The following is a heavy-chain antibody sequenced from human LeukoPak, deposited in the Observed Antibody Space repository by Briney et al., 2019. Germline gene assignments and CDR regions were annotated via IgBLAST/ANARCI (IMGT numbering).Heavy chain of an antibody. D-gene: IGHD5-12*01. CDR3: ARGGGYDSNYFDY. Sequence: GGSLRLSCAASRFTFDDYGMSWVRQAPGKGLEWVSGINWNGGSTGYADSVKGRFTISRDNAKNSLYLQMNSLRAEDTALYYRARGGGYDSNYFDYWGQGTLVTVSS. V-gene: IGHV3-20*04. J-gene: IGHJ4*02. CDR1: RFTFDDYG. CDR2: INWNGGST.